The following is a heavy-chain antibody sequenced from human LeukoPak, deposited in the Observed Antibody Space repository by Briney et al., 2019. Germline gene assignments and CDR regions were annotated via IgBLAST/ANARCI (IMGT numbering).Heavy chain of an antibody. D-gene: IGHD6-13*01. V-gene: IGHV4-34*01. J-gene: IGHJ6*03. Sequence: PSETLSLTCAVYGGSFSGYYWSWIRQPPGKGLEWIGEINHSGSTNYNPSLKSRVTISVDTSKNQFSLKLGSVTAADTAVYYCARLPQQLVRPKQKYYYYMDVWGKGTTVTVSS. CDR1: GGSFSGYY. CDR2: INHSGST. CDR3: ARLPQQLVRPKQKYYYYMDV.